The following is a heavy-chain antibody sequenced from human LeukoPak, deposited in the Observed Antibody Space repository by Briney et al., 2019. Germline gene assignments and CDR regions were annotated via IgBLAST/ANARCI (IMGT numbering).Heavy chain of an antibody. Sequence: GGSLRLSCAASGFTFSSYWMSWVRQAPGKGLEWVANIKQDGSEKYYVDSVKGRFTISRDNAKKSLYLQMNSLRAEDTAVYYCAREEATIMWINYYYMDVWGKGTTVTVSS. CDR3: AREEATIMWINYYYMDV. J-gene: IGHJ6*03. CDR1: GFTFSSYW. V-gene: IGHV3-7*01. CDR2: IKQDGSEK. D-gene: IGHD5-12*01.